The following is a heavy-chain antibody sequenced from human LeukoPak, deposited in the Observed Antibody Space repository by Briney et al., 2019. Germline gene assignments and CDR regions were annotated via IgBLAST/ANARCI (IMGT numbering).Heavy chain of an antibody. CDR3: ASLRSGRFFDL. Sequence: SKTLSLTCTVSGGSIRSYHWSWIRQPAGKGLEWVGLIYTSGNTKYNSSLKSRVTMSVDTSKNQFSLKLRSVTAADTAVYFCASLRSGRFFDLWGRGTLVTVSS. J-gene: IGHJ2*01. D-gene: IGHD3-10*01. CDR2: IYTSGNT. V-gene: IGHV4-4*07. CDR1: GGSIRSYH.